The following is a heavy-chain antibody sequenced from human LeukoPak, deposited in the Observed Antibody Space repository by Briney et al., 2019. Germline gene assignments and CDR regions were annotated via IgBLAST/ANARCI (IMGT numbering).Heavy chain of an antibody. J-gene: IGHJ4*02. CDR2: INHSGST. CDR1: GGSFSGYY. V-gene: IGHV4-34*01. Sequence: SETLSLTCAVYGGSFSGYYWSWIRQPPGKGLEWIGEINHSGSTNYNPSLKSRVTISVDTSKNQFSLKLSSVAAADTAVYYCARGPRILDYWGQGTLVTVPS. CDR3: ARGPRILDY.